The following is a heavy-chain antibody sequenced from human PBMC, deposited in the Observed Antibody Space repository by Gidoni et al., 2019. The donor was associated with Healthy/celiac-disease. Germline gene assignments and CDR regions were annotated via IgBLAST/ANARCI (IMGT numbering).Heavy chain of an antibody. D-gene: IGHD2-8*01. V-gene: IGHV3-23*01. J-gene: IGHJ4*02. CDR1: GFTFSSYA. CDR2: ISGSGGST. CDR3: AKAIMVYAIGQSYYLDY. Sequence: EVQLLESGGGLVQPGGSLRLSCAASGFTFSSYAMSWVRQAPGKGLEWVSAISGSGGSTYYADSVKGRFTISRDNSKNTLYLQMNSLRAEDTAVYYCAKAIMVYAIGQSYYLDYWGQGTLVTVSS.